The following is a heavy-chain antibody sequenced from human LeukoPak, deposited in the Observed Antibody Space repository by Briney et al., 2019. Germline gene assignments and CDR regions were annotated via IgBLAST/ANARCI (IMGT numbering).Heavy chain of an antibody. D-gene: IGHD3-10*01. CDR2: IHSSGRT. CDR1: GASISGYY. CDR3: ARGTYYYGSGRNRNRLATYYFDY. V-gene: IGHV4-59*12. Sequence: PSETLSLTCTVSGASISGYYWNWIRQPPGTRLEWIGYIHSSGRTSYNPSLKSRVTISVDTSKNQFSLKLSSVTAADTAVYYCARGTYYYGSGRNRNRLATYYFDYWGQGTLVTVSS. J-gene: IGHJ4*02.